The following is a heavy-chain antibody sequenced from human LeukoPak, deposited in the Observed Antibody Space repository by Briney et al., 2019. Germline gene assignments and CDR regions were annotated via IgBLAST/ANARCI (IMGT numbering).Heavy chain of an antibody. CDR3: ARRTRPRGGTYSPFHN. CDR1: GFSLSTNEVA. J-gene: IGHJ4*02. D-gene: IGHD1-26*01. Sequence: ESGPTLVKPTQTLTLTCTFSGFSLSTNEVAVGWVRQPPGKALEWLALIYGDDDKRYNPSLNNRLTISRDTSENEVVLAMTNMDSLDTATYYCARRTRPRGGTYSPFHNWGKGTLIIVSS. V-gene: IGHV2-5*02. CDR2: IYGDDDK.